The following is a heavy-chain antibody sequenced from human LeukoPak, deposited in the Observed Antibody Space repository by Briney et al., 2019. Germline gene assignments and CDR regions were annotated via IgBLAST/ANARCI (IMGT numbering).Heavy chain of an antibody. J-gene: IGHJ6*03. V-gene: IGHV1-69*06. CDR3: ARDYIVVVPAAPRSGYYMDV. D-gene: IGHD2-2*01. CDR2: IIPIFGTA. Sequence: SVNVSCKASGGTFSSYAISWVRQAPGQGLEWMGGIIPIFGTANYAQKFQGRVTITADKSTSTAYMELSSLRSEDTAVYDCARDYIVVVPAAPRSGYYMDVWGKGTTVTVSS. CDR1: GGTFSSYA.